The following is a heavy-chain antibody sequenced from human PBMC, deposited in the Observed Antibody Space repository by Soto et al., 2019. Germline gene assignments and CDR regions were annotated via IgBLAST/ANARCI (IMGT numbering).Heavy chain of an antibody. V-gene: IGHV3-23*01. CDR1: GFTFDDYG. CDR3: AKTPMIPVDMDAFDI. J-gene: IGHJ3*02. D-gene: IGHD3-22*01. CDR2: ISGSGIST. Sequence: HPGGSLRLSCAASGFTFDDYGMSWVRQAPGKGLEWASAISGSGISTFYADSVKGRFTISRDNSKNTLYLQMNSLRAEDTAVFYCAKTPMIPVDMDAFDIWGQATMLTVS.